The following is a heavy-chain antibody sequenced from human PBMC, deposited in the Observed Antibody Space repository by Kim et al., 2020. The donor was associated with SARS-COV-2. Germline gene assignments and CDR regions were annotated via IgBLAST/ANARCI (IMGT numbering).Heavy chain of an antibody. CDR2: ISGSGGST. D-gene: IGHD6-13*01. CDR1: GFTFSSYA. CDR3: AKLPSSSWHRYYFDY. J-gene: IGHJ4*02. Sequence: GGSLRLSCAASGFTFSSYAMSWVRQAPGKGLEWVSAISGSGGSTYYADSVKGRFTISRDNSKNTLYLQMNSLRAEDTAVYYCAKLPSSSWHRYYFDYWGQGTLVTVSS. V-gene: IGHV3-23*01.